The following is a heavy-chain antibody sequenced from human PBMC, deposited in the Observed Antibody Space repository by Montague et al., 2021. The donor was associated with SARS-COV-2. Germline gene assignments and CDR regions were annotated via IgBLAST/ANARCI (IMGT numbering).Heavy chain of an antibody. CDR3: TSGREGNYNVMDV. CDR1: GDTVSSSSAT. V-gene: IGHV6-1*01. CDR2: TYYRSKRYN. J-gene: IGHJ6*02. Sequence: CAISGDTVSSSSATWNWVRQSPSRGLEWLGRTYYRSKRYNDYAVXVRGRVTINPDTSKNQFSLQLNSVTPEDTAIYYCTSGREGNYNVMDVWGQGTTVTVSS. D-gene: IGHD1-1*01.